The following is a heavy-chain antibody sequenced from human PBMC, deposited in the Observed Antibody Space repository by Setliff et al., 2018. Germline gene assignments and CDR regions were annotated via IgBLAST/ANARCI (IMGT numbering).Heavy chain of an antibody. V-gene: IGHV1-18*01. Sequence: ASVKVSCKASGYIFSSYGINWVRQAPGQGLEWMGWISAYARKFQGRVIMTTDTSTNTAYMELRSLRSDDTAIYYCARGPPEFVVAPAEGKFDYWGQGTLGTVSS. CDR2: ISA. D-gene: IGHD2-15*01. J-gene: IGHJ4*02. CDR3: ARGPPEFVVAPAEGKFDY. CDR1: GYIFSSYG.